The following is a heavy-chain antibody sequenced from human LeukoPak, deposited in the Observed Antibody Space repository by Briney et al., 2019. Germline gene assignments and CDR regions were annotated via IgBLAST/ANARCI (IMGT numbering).Heavy chain of an antibody. D-gene: IGHD2-21*02. J-gene: IGHJ4*02. CDR3: AKSDTYRFDY. CDR2: ISSSSSII. V-gene: IGHV3-48*02. Sequence: PGGSLRLSCAASGFTFSSYEMNWVRQAPGKGLEWVSYISSSSSIIYYADSVKGRFTISRDNAKNSLYLQMNSLRDEDTAVYYCAKSDTYRFDYWGQGTLVTVSS. CDR1: GFTFSSYE.